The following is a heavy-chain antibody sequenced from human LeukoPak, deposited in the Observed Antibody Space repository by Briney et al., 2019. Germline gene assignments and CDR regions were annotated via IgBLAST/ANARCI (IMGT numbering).Heavy chain of an antibody. J-gene: IGHJ4*02. CDR2: ISAGGGST. CDR3: AKDAAGPEY. Sequence: GVSLRLSCAVSGLTFSDYSMTWVREAPGKGLFWVSGISAGGGSTYYADSVKGRFTISRDNSRNTLHLQMNSLSAEDTAVYYCAKDAAGPEYWGQGTLVTVSS. V-gene: IGHV3-23*01. D-gene: IGHD6-13*01. CDR1: GLTFSDYS.